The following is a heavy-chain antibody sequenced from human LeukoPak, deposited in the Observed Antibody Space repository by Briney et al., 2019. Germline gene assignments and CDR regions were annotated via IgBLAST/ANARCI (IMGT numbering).Heavy chain of an antibody. CDR1: GFTVSSNY. D-gene: IGHD3-22*01. Sequence: SGGSLRLSCAASGFTVSSNYMSWVRQAPGKGLEWVSVIYSGGSTYYADSVKGRFTISRDNSKNTLYLQMNSLRAEDTAVYYCARGNYYSYYFDYWGQGTLVTVSS. V-gene: IGHV3-53*01. J-gene: IGHJ4*02. CDR3: ARGNYYSYYFDY. CDR2: IYSGGST.